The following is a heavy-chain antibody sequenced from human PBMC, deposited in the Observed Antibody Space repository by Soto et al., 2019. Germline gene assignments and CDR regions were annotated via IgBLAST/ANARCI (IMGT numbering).Heavy chain of an antibody. Sequence: QITLEETGPTLVKPTQTLTLTCTFSGFSLTTGRVGVGWIRQPPGKALEWLAVIHWNDDNHYSPSLKSRLTXTXLTSKNQVVLTLTNMDPVDTATYYCTHRLVGSGQGYWGQGTLVTVSS. CDR1: GFSLTTGRVG. CDR3: THRLVGSGQGY. CDR2: IHWNDDN. D-gene: IGHD2-15*01. J-gene: IGHJ4*02. V-gene: IGHV2-5*01.